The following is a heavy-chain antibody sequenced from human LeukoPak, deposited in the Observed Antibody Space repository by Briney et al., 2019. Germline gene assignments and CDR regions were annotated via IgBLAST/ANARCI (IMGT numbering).Heavy chain of an antibody. D-gene: IGHD3-22*01. V-gene: IGHV3-20*03. CDR2: INWNGGST. CDR3: ARAEGNYYDSSTGDY. Sequence: GGSLRLSSAASGFTFDDYGMSWVRHAPGKGLEWVSGINWNGGSTGYADSVKGRFTISRDNAKTSLYLQMNSLRAEDTALYYCARAEGNYYDSSTGDYWGQGTLVTVSS. J-gene: IGHJ4*02. CDR1: GFTFDDYG.